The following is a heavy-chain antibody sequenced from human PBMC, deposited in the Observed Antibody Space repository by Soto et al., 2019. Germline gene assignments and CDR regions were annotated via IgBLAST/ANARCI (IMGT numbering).Heavy chain of an antibody. Sequence: PSETLPLTCIVCGGPITSYHCSWIRQFPWKGLEWIAYTSYTGSTNYNPSLKSRVTTSMDTSKNQLSLKLTSMTAADTAVYYCARDMHARLNQCFDRFGRRTLVTVCS. D-gene: IGHD2-8*01. CDR1: GGPITSYH. CDR3: ARDMHARLNQCFDR. CDR2: TSYTGST. V-gene: IGHV4-59*01. J-gene: IGHJ5*02.